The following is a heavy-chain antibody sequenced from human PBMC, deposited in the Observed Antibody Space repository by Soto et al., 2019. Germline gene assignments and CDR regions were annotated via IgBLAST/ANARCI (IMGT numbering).Heavy chain of an antibody. CDR3: ARSGVLLWFGEPRPSGYFDY. CDR2: IYYSGST. V-gene: IGHV4-59*01. J-gene: IGHJ4*02. D-gene: IGHD3-10*01. CDR1: GGSISSYY. Sequence: QVQLQESGPGLVKPSETLSLTCTVSGGSISSYYWSWIRQPPGKGLEWIGYIYYSGSTNYNPSLKSRVTISVDTSKHQFSLKLSSVTAADTAVYYCARSGVLLWFGEPRPSGYFDYWGQGPLVTVSS.